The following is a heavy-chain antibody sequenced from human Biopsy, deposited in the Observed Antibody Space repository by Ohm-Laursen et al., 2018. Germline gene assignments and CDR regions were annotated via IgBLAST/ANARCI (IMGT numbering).Heavy chain of an antibody. D-gene: IGHD6-19*01. CDR1: GYSFTSYY. J-gene: IGHJ4*02. V-gene: IGHV1-46*01. CDR3: ARNTGWYGDLYYFDY. Sequence: ASVKVSCNASGYSFTSYYMHWVRQAPGQGLEWMGWISTYNRNTNYAQKLQGRVTMTRDTSKSTVYMELSSLRSADTAVYFCARNTGWYGDLYYFDYWGQGTLVTVSS. CDR2: ISTYNRNT.